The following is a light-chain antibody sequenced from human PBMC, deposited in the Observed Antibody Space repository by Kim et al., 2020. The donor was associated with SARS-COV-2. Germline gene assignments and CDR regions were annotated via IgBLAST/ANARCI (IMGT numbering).Light chain of an antibody. V-gene: IGLV2-23*02. J-gene: IGLJ1*01. Sequence: RSLPLTGTCTSRDVMGYNHVSWYQQHQGEAPKLMIYEVSKRPSGVSNRFSGCKSGNTASLTISGLQAEDEADYYCCSYAGSSTLVFGTGTKVTVL. CDR3: CSYAGSSTLV. CDR2: EVS. CDR1: SRDVMGYNH.